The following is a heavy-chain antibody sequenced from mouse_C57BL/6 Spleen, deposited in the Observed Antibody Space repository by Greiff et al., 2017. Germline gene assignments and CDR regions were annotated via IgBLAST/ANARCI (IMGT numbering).Heavy chain of an antibody. Sequence: VQLKQPGAELVKPGASVKMSCKASGYTFTSYWITWVKQRPGQGLEWIGDIYPGSGSTNYNEKLKSKATLTVDTSSSTAYMQLSSLTSEDSAVYYCARLDYYYGSSGDYWGQGTTLTVSS. D-gene: IGHD1-1*01. CDR1: GYTFTSYW. V-gene: IGHV1-55*01. CDR2: IYPGSGST. J-gene: IGHJ2*01. CDR3: ARLDYYYGSSGDY.